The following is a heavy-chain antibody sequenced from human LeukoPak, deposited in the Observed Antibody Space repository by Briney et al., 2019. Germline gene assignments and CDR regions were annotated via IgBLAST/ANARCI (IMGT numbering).Heavy chain of an antibody. V-gene: IGHV1-69*13. CDR2: IIPKFGKA. D-gene: IGHD1-26*01. CDR3: ARGEGGADYYYMDV. CDR1: GGTFSRYA. J-gene: IGHJ6*03. Sequence: SVKVSCKASGGTFSRYAISWVRQAPGQGLEWMGEIIPKFGKANYAQKFQGRVTITADEITSTAYMDLTSLRSEDTAVYYCARGEGGADYYYMDVWGTGTTVTVSS.